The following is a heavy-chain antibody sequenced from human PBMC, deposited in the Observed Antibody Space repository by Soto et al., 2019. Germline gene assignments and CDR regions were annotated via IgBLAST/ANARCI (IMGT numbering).Heavy chain of an antibody. CDR2: IKSNTDGGTT. J-gene: IGHJ4*02. Sequence: EVQLVESGGGLVKPGGSLRLSCAASGFTFNTSWMSWVRQAPGKGLEWVGRIKSNTDGGTTDYAAPVKCRFTISRDDSKNRLYLQMNSLKTDDTAVYFCTTDPRAVAPYWGQGILVTVSS. CDR3: TTDPRAVAPY. V-gene: IGHV3-15*01. CDR1: GFTFNTSW. D-gene: IGHD6-19*01.